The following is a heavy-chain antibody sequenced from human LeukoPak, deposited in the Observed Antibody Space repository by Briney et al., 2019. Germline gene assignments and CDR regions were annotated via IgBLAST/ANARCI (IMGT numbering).Heavy chain of an antibody. J-gene: IGHJ4*02. CDR3: ARRDYYDSSGYPDY. V-gene: IGHV1-2*06. D-gene: IGHD3-22*01. Sequence: ASVKVSCKVSGYTFTGYYMHWVRQAPGQGLEWMGRINPNSGGTNYAQKFQGRVTMTRDTSISTAYMELSRLRSDDTAVYYCARRDYYDSSGYPDYWGQGTLVTVSS. CDR2: INPNSGGT. CDR1: GYTFTGYY.